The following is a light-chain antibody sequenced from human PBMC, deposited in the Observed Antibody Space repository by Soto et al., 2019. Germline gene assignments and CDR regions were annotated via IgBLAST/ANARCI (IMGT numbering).Light chain of an antibody. Sequence: DIQLTQSPSFLSASVGDRVTITCRASQGISSDLAWYQQKPGKAPKLLIYAASTLQSGVPSRFSGSGSGTEFTLTISSLHPEDFATYYCQQLNSYLSFTFGPGTKVDI. CDR2: AAS. J-gene: IGKJ3*01. CDR1: QGISSD. V-gene: IGKV1-9*01. CDR3: QQLNSYLSFT.